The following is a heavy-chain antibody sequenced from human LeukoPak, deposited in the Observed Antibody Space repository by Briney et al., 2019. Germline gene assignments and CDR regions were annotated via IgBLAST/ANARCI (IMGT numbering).Heavy chain of an antibody. J-gene: IGHJ6*02. CDR3: ARVEQQLVFDYYYYGMDV. D-gene: IGHD6-13*01. CDR1: GGTFSSYA. CDR2: IIPIFGTA. V-gene: IGHV1-69*13. Sequence: SVKVSCKASGGTFSSYAISWVRQAPGRGLEWMGGIIPIFGTANYAQKFQGRVTITADESTSTAYMELSSLRSENTAVYYCARVEQQLVFDYYYYGMDVWGQGTTVTVSS.